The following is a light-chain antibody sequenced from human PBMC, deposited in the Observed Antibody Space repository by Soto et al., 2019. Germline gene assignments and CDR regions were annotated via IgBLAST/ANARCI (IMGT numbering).Light chain of an antibody. CDR2: DDD. Sequence: SYELTQPPSVSVVPGQTAIITCGGDNLHTKNVHWYQQRPGQAPVLVIYDDDDRPSGIPERVSGSNSGNLATLTLSRVEARDEADYFCQVWDSNSGAVFGGGTKLTVL. CDR1: NLHTKN. J-gene: IGLJ2*01. CDR3: QVWDSNSGAV. V-gene: IGLV3-21*02.